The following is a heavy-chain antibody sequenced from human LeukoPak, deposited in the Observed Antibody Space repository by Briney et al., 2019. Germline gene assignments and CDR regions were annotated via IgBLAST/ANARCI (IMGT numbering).Heavy chain of an antibody. CDR2: IYPSDSDT. V-gene: IGHV5-51*01. CDR1: GYSFIRYW. CDR3: ARHSHYDFWSGYLDY. J-gene: IGHJ4*02. Sequence: GESLKISCKGTGYSFIRYWIGWVRQMPGKGLEWMGIIYPSDSDTRYSPSFQGQVSISADKSISTAYLQWSSLKASDTAMYYCARHSHYDFWSGYLDYWGQGTLVTVSS. D-gene: IGHD3-3*01.